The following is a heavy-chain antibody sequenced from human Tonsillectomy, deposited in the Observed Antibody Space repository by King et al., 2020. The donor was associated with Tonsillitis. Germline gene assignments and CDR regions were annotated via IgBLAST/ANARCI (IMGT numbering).Heavy chain of an antibody. CDR1: GFTFSTYG. V-gene: IGHV3-33*01. CDR3: ARLADCSSASCYRRDYYYYMDV. J-gene: IGHJ6*03. Sequence: VQLVESGGGVVQPGRSLRLSCAASGFTFSTYGMHWVRQAPGKGLEWVAVIRYDGSNEYYVDSVKGRFTISRDNSKNTLFLQMNSLRVEETALYYCARLADCSSASCYRRDYYYYMDVWGKGTTVTVSS. CDR2: IRYDGSNE. D-gene: IGHD2-2*02.